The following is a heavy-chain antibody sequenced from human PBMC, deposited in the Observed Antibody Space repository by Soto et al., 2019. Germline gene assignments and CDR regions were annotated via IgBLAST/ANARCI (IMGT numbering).Heavy chain of an antibody. Sequence: LSLTCTVSGGSISSSSYYWGWIRQPPGKGLEWIGSIYYSGSTYYNPSLKSRVTISVDTSKNQFSLKLSSVTAADTAVYYCARNPPYYYDSNGFDIWGQGTMVTVSS. J-gene: IGHJ3*02. CDR1: GGSISSSSYY. CDR2: IYYSGST. CDR3: ARNPPYYYDSNGFDI. D-gene: IGHD3-22*01. V-gene: IGHV4-39*01.